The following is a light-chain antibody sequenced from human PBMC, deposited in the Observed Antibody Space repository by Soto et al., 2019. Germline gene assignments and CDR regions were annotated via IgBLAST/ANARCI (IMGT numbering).Light chain of an antibody. V-gene: IGKV3-20*01. CDR2: GAS. Sequence: EIVLTRSPGTLSLSPGERATLSCRASQSVSSSYLAWYQQKPGQAPRLLIHGASSRATGIPDRFSGSGSGTDFTLTISRLEPEDFAVYYCQQYGSSLLTFGQGTKVEIK. J-gene: IGKJ1*01. CDR3: QQYGSSLLT. CDR1: QSVSSSY.